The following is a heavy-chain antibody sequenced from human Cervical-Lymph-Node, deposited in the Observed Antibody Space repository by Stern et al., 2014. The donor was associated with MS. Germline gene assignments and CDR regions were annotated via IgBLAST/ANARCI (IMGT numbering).Heavy chain of an antibody. Sequence: QVQLQQWGAGLLKPSETLSVTCAVYGGSFSDYYWSWIRQPPGKGLEWIGEINHSGNTNYNPSLKSRVTISVDTSKNQFSLKLTSVTAADTAVYYCARGPMIVVTITTPGYWYFDLWGRGTLVTVSS. V-gene: IGHV4-34*01. CDR3: ARGPMIVVTITTPGYWYFDL. D-gene: IGHD3-22*01. CDR2: INHSGNT. J-gene: IGHJ2*01. CDR1: GGSFSDYY.